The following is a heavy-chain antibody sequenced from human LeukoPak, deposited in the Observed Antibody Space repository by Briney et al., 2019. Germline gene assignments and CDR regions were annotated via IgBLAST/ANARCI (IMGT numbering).Heavy chain of an antibody. CDR2: ISSSGTTT. D-gene: IGHD3-10*01. J-gene: IGHJ4*02. Sequence: PGGSLRLSCAASGFTFSSYGMHWVRQAPGKGLEWVSYISSSGTTTYYAASVKGRFTISRDNAKNSLYLQMNRLRAEDTAVYYCARGYGSGSSHIDYWGQGTLVTVSS. CDR3: ARGYGSGSSHIDY. CDR1: GFTFSSYG. V-gene: IGHV3-48*04.